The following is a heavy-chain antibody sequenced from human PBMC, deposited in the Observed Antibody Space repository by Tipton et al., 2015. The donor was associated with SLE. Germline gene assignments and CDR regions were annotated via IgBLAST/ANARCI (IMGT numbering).Heavy chain of an antibody. D-gene: IGHD5-24*01. V-gene: IGHV4-59*11. J-gene: IGHJ4*02. CDR2: IYYSGNT. CDR3: ARRRDGYNSGYFDY. Sequence: TLSLTCTVSGGSISSHYWSWFRQPPGKGLEWIGYIYYSGNTKYNPSLKSRVTISLDTSRTQFSLKLSSVTAADTAVYYCARRRDGYNSGYFDYWGQGTLVTVSS. CDR1: GGSISSHY.